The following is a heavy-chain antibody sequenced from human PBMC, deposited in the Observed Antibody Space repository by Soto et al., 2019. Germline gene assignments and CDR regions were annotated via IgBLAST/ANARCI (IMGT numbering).Heavy chain of an antibody. CDR2: INPQSGGA. CDR3: ARGDSTDCSNGVCSFFYNHDMDV. V-gene: IGHV1-2*04. D-gene: IGHD2-8*01. Sequence: QVQLVQSGAEVKKPGASVKVSCKASVYSVTDYHIHWVRQAPGQGLEWLGRINPQSGGASTAQQLRGWVTMTKDTSISTASMELTRLTSDDKAIYYCARGDSTDCSNGVCSFFYNHDMDVWVQGTTVTVSS. J-gene: IGHJ6*02. CDR1: VYSVTDYH.